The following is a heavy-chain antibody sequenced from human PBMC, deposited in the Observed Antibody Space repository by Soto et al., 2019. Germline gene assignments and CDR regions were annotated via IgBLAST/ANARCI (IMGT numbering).Heavy chain of an antibody. D-gene: IGHD3-3*01. CDR2: IKSKTDGGTT. V-gene: IGHV3-15*01. Sequence: PGGSLRLSCAASGFTFSNAWMSWVRQAPGKGLEWVGRIKSKTDGGTTDYAAPVKGRFTISRDDSKNTLYLQMSSLKTEDTAVYYCTTDWRTIFGVVTTNFDYWGQGTLVTVSS. CDR1: GFTFSNAW. CDR3: TTDWRTIFGVVTTNFDY. J-gene: IGHJ4*02.